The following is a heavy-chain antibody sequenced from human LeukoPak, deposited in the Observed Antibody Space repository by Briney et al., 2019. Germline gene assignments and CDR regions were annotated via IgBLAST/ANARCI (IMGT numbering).Heavy chain of an antibody. CDR3: AREYSAFEH. CDR1: GYTFTGHF. D-gene: IGHD4-11*01. Sequence: DSVTVSCRASGYTFTGHFLNWVRQAPGQGLEWMAWIDPNNGDTHYAQNFQGRITVTRDTSISTVYMELSRLTSDDTAVYYCAREYSAFEHWGQGTLVTVSS. V-gene: IGHV1-2*02. CDR2: IDPNNGDT. J-gene: IGHJ4*02.